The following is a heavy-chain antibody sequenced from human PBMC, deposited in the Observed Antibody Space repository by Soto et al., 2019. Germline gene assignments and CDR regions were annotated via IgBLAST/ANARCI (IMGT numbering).Heavy chain of an antibody. CDR2: ISYDGSNK. CDR1: GFTFSSYA. V-gene: IGHV3-30-3*01. J-gene: IGHJ6*02. CDR3: ARDRRDSSSWYGNYYYYGMDV. Sequence: GGSLRLSCAASGFTFSSYAMHWVRQAPGKGLEWVAVISYDGSNKYYADSVKGRFTISRDNSKNTLYLQMNIRRAEDTAVYYCARDRRDSSSWYGNYYYYGMDVWGQGTTVTVSS. D-gene: IGHD6-13*01.